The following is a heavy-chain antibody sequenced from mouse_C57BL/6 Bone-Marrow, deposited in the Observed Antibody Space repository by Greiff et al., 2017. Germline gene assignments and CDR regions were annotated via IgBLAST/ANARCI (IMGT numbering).Heavy chain of an antibody. CDR1: GFTFSNYW. CDR2: IRLKSDNYAT. CDR3: TDDFFDY. J-gene: IGHJ2*01. Sequence: DVMLVESGGGLVQPGGSMKLSCVASGFTFSNYWMNWVRQSPEKGLEWVAQIRLKSDNYATHYAESVKGRFTISRADSKSSVYLQMNNLRAEDTGIYYCTDDFFDYWGQGTTLTVTS. V-gene: IGHV6-3*01. D-gene: IGHD2-13*01.